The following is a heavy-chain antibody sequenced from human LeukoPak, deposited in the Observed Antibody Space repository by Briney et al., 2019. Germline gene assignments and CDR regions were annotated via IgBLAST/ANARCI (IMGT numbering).Heavy chain of an antibody. CDR2: IYYSGST. J-gene: IGHJ4*02. V-gene: IGHV4-59*08. D-gene: IGHD6-19*01. CDR1: GGSMSPYH. Sequence: SETLSLTCTVSGGSMSPYHWGWIRQPPGKGLEWTGYIYYSGSTNYNPSLNSRVTISVDTSKNQFSLGLSSVTAADTAIYHCARAVSGRFDYWGQGTLVTVSS. CDR3: ARAVSGRFDY.